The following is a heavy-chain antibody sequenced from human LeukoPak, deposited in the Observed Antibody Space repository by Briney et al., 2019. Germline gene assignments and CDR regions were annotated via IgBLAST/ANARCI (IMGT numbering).Heavy chain of an antibody. J-gene: IGHJ6*03. CDR3: ARGQYGSGSYYYGPEPYYYYYMDV. CDR2: IYYSGST. V-gene: IGHV4-59*01. CDR1: GGSISSYY. D-gene: IGHD3-10*01. Sequence: SETLSLTCTVSGGSISSYYWSWIRQPPGKGLEGIGYIYYSGSTNYNPSLTSRVTISVDTSKNHFSLILSSLTAADTAVYYCARGQYGSGSYYYGPEPYYYYYMDVLGKGTTVTISS.